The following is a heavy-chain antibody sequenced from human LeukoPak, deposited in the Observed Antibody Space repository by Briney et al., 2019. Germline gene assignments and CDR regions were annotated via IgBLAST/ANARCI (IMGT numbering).Heavy chain of an antibody. CDR3: ARDGFSMVRGVITHWFDP. Sequence: SETLSLTCTVSGYSISSGYYWGWIRQPPGKGLEWIGSIYHSGSTYYNPSLKSRVTISVDTSKNQFSLKLSSVTAADTAVYYCARDGFSMVRGVITHWFDPWGQGTLVTVSS. D-gene: IGHD3-10*01. V-gene: IGHV4-38-2*02. CDR1: GYSISSGYY. J-gene: IGHJ5*02. CDR2: IYHSGST.